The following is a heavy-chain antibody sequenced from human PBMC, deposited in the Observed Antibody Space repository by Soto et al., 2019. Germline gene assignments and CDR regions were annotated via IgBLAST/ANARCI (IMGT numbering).Heavy chain of an antibody. J-gene: IGHJ5*02. CDR1: GGSISSGGYY. CDR3: ARYNPIIAAQP. V-gene: IGHV4-61*08. Sequence: PSETLSLTCTVSGGSISSGGYYWSWIRQPPGKGLEWIGYIYYSGSTNYNPSLKSRVTISVDTSKNQFSLKLSSVTAADTAVYYCARYNPIIAAQPWGQGTLVTVSS. D-gene: IGHD6-6*01. CDR2: IYYSGST.